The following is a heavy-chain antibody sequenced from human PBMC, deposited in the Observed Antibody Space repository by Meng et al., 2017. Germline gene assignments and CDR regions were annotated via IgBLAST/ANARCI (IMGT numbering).Heavy chain of an antibody. Sequence: GESLKISCAASGFTFSSYAMSWVRQAPGKGLEWVSAISGSGGSTYYADSVKGRFTISRDNSKNTLYLQMNSLRVEDTAVYYCAKSLNCSGGSCYEAAFDYWGQGTRVTCYS. J-gene: IGHJ4*02. CDR2: ISGSGGST. CDR3: AKSLNCSGGSCYEAAFDY. D-gene: IGHD2-15*01. CDR1: GFTFSSYA. V-gene: IGHV3-23*01.